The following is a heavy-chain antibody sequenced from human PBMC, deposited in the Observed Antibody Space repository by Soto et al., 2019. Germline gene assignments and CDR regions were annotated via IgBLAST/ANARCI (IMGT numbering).Heavy chain of an antibody. CDR1: GCTIRTSNW. J-gene: IGHJ5*02. CDR3: ARDFFDSSDYTTNWFDP. V-gene: IGHV4-4*02. CDR2: IYHSGST. D-gene: IGHD3-22*01. Sequence: PSDSLTRTSRNSGCTIRTSNWGRWRRQHPGMELEWIGEIYHSGSTNYNPSLKSRVTISVDKSKNQFSLKLSSVTAADTAVYYCARDFFDSSDYTTNWFDPWGQG.